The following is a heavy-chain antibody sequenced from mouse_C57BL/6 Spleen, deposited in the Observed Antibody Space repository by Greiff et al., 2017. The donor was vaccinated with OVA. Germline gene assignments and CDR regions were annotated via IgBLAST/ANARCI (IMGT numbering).Heavy chain of an antibody. V-gene: IGHV1-82*01. CDR2: IYPGDGDT. Sequence: QVHVKQSGPELVKPGASVKISCKASGYAFSSSWMNWVKQRPGKGLEWIGRIYPGDGDTNYNGKFKGKATLTADKSSSTAYMQLSSLTSDDSAVCFCARGSAWFAYWGQGTLVTVSA. CDR1: GYAFSSSW. J-gene: IGHJ3*01. CDR3: ARGSAWFAY.